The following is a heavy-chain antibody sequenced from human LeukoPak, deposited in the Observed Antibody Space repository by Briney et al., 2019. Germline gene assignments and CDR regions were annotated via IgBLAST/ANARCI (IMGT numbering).Heavy chain of an antibody. V-gene: IGHV3-23*01. CDR3: ARGTVTMVDY. Sequence: GGSLRLACAASGFSFSSYDMSWVRQALGKGLEGVSAISGSRGRRCYADSVRGRFTISRYKSKNTLFRQMNSMRAGDTAVCYCARGTVTMVDYWGQGTVVTVSS. CDR2: ISGSRGRR. CDR1: GFSFSSYD. D-gene: IGHD3-10*01. J-gene: IGHJ4*02.